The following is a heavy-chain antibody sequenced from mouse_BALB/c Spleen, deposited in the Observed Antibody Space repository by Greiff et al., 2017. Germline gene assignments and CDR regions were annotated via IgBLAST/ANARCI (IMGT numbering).Heavy chain of an antibody. V-gene: IGHV14-3*02. Sequence: VQLQQSGAELVKPGASVKLSCTASGFNIKDTYMHWVKQRPEQGLEWIGRIDPANGNTKYDPKFQGKATITADTSSNTAYLQLSSLTSEDTAVYYCARWKTSFYAMDYWGQGTSVTVSS. CDR2: IDPANGNT. CDR3: ARWKTSFYAMDY. CDR1: GFNIKDTY. J-gene: IGHJ4*01.